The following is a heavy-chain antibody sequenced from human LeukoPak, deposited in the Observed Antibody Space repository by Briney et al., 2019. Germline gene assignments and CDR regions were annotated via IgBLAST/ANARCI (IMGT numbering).Heavy chain of an antibody. CDR1: GGSISSSSYY. J-gene: IGHJ1*01. D-gene: IGHD2-15*01. CDR3: AREYCSGGSCQLEALHFQH. V-gene: IGHV4-39*07. CDR2: IYYSGST. Sequence: SETLSLTCTVPGGSISSSSYYWGWIRQPPGKGLEWIGSIYYSGSTYYNPSLKSRVTISVDTSKNQFSLKLSSVTAADTAVYYCAREYCSGGSCQLEALHFQHWGQGTLVTVSS.